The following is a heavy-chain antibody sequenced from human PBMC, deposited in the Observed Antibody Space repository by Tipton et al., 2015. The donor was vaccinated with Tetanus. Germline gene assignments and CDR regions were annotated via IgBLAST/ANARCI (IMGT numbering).Heavy chain of an antibody. V-gene: IGHV3-21*01. CDR2: ISSGSTYL. Sequence: SLRLSCAASKFSFSRHSMNWVRQAPGKGLEWVSSISSGSTYLYYADSVKGRFTIPRDNAKHSLYLLMDSLRAEVTAVYYCARDQIVEPTTRDLGYGVNVWGPGTSVAVSS. CDR3: ARDQIVEPTTRDLGYGVNV. J-gene: IGHJ6*02. CDR1: KFSFSRHS. D-gene: IGHD3-22*01.